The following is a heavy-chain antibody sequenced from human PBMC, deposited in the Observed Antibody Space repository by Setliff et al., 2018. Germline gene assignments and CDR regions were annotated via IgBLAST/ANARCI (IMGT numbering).Heavy chain of an antibody. CDR1: GDSISAAS. CDR3: ARGGTYRYFDY. V-gene: IGHV4-59*01. J-gene: IGHJ4*02. CDR2: VYYSGAA. Sequence: SETLSLTCSVSGDSISAASIMAWIRQPPGKGLEFIGYVYYSGAAKYDPSLKSRVTMSVDTSKTQFSLELNSMTTADTAVYYCARGGTYRYFDYWGQGTLVTVSS.